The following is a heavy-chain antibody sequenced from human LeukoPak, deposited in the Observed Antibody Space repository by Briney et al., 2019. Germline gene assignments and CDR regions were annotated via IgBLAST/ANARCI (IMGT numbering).Heavy chain of an antibody. CDR2: IKSKPDGATV. V-gene: IGHV3-15*05. J-gene: IGHJ4*02. CDR3: ATGIALDY. D-gene: IGHD3-16*02. Sequence: GSLRLSCAGSGFTFSNAWVNWVRQAPGQGLEWVARIKSKPDGATVHYAAPVKGRFTISRDDSKNTAWLQMDSLKSEDAAVYYCATGIALDYWGQGVQVTVSS. CDR1: GFTFSNAW.